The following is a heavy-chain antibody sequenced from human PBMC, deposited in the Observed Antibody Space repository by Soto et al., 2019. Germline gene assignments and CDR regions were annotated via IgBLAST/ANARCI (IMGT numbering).Heavy chain of an antibody. CDR2: IYYSGST. Sequence: PSQPLSLTWTVSGDSISSSSYYRGWIRQPPGKGLEWIGSIYYSGSTYYNPSLKSRVTISVDTSKNQLSLKLSSVTAADTAVYYCARRDMITFGGVIVNNWFDPWGQGTLVTVSS. J-gene: IGHJ5*02. CDR3: ARRDMITFGGVIVNNWFDP. CDR1: GDSISSSSYY. V-gene: IGHV4-39*01. D-gene: IGHD3-16*02.